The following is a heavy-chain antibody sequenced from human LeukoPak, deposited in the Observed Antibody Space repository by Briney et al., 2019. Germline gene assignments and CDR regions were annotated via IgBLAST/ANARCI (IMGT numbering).Heavy chain of an antibody. Sequence: GGSLRLSCAASGFTFSDYYMSWIRQAPGRGLELVSYISGSRSYTNYADSVKGRFTISRDNAKNTLYLQMNSLRAEDTAVYYCAKGGRRTASYFDYWGQGTLVTVSS. CDR1: GFTFSDYY. D-gene: IGHD1-14*01. CDR2: ISGSRSYT. CDR3: AKGGRRTASYFDY. V-gene: IGHV3-11*06. J-gene: IGHJ4*02.